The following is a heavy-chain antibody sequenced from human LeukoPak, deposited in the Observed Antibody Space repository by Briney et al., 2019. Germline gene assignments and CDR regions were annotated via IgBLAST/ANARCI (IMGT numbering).Heavy chain of an antibody. V-gene: IGHV3-30*04. CDR1: GFTFSSYA. CDR3: ARTVGPTIDAFDI. D-gene: IGHD1-26*01. Sequence: GGSLRLSCAASGFTFSSYAMHWVRPAPGKGLEWVAVISYDGSNKYYADSVKGRFTISRDNSKNTLYLQMNSLRAEDTAVYYCARTVGPTIDAFDIWGQGTMVIVSS. J-gene: IGHJ3*02. CDR2: ISYDGSNK.